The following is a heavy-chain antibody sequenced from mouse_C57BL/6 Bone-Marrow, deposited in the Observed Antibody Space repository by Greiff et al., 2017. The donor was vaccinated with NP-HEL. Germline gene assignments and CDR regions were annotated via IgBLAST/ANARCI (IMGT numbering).Heavy chain of an antibody. J-gene: IGHJ2*01. D-gene: IGHD1-1*01. V-gene: IGHV1-69*01. CDR1: GYTFTSYW. Sequence: QVQLQQSGAELVMPGASVKLSCKASGYTFTSYWMHWVKQRPGQGLEWIGEIDPSDSYTNYNQKFKGKSTLTVDKSSSTAYMQLSSLTSEDSAVYYCARGDYGSSYGYFDYWGKGTTLTVSS. CDR3: ARGDYGSSYGYFDY. CDR2: IDPSDSYT.